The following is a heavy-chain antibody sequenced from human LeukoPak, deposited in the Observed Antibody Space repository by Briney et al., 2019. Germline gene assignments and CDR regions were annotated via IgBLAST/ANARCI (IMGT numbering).Heavy chain of an antibody. V-gene: IGHV1-2*02. J-gene: IGHJ4*02. CDR3: ARRGHDSRGNFDY. D-gene: IGHD3-22*01. Sequence: VASVKVSCKASGYTFTGYYMHWVRQAPGQGLEWMGWINPNSGGTNYAQKFQGRVTMTRDTSISTAYMELSRLRSDDTAVYYCARRGHDSRGNFDYWGQGTLVTVSS. CDR2: INPNSGGT. CDR1: GYTFTGYY.